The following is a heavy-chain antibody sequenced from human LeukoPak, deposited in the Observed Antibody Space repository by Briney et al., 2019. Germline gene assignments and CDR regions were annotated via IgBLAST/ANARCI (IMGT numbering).Heavy chain of an antibody. CDR2: VSGGGDTT. J-gene: IGHJ4*02. CDR1: GFSFSSYA. D-gene: IGHD6-6*01. Sequence: GGSLSLSCAASGFSFSSYAMSWVRQPQGPGLEWVSAVSGGGDTTYTADSVKGRFTISRDNSKNTLYLQMNTLITEDTALYYCAGISYSGTWPVGYWGQGTLVTVTA. V-gene: IGHV3-23*01. CDR3: AGISYSGTWPVGY.